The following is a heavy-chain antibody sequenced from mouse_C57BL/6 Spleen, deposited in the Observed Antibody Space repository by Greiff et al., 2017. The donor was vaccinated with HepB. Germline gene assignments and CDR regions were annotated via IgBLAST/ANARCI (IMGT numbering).Heavy chain of an antibody. CDR2: INPYNGGT. CDR3: ARDSTGRVFDY. V-gene: IGHV1-19*01. CDR1: GYTFTDYY. J-gene: IGHJ2*01. Sequence: VQLQQSGPVLVKPGASVKMSCKASGYTFTDYYMNWVKQSHGKSLEWIGVINPYNGGTSYNQKFKGKATLTVDKSSSTAYMELNSLTSEDSAVYYCARDSTGRVFDYWGQGTTRTVSS. D-gene: IGHD4-1*02.